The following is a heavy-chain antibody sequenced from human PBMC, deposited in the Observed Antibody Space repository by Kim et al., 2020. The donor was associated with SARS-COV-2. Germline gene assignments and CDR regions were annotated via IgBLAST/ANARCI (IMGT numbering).Heavy chain of an antibody. Sequence: GGSLRLSCAASGFTFSSYDMHWVRQATGKGLEWVSAIGTAGDTYYPGSVKGRFTISRENAKNSLYLQMNSLRAGDTAVYYCARWGAYDFWSGSDYGMDVWGQGTTVTVSS. CDR2: IGTAGDT. CDR3: ARWGAYDFWSGSDYGMDV. V-gene: IGHV3-13*01. J-gene: IGHJ6*02. D-gene: IGHD3-3*01. CDR1: GFTFSSYD.